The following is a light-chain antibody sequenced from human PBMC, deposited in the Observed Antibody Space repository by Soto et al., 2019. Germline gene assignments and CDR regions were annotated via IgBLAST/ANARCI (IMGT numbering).Light chain of an antibody. V-gene: IGKV3-20*01. CDR3: QQYRDSLGT. J-gene: IGKJ1*01. CDR2: GAS. Sequence: EIVLTQSPGTLSLSPGERATLSCRASQCVISTYLAWYQQKPGQAPRLLIYGASSRATGIPDRFSGSGSGTDFTLTISRLEPEDFAVYYCQQYRDSLGTFGQGTKVDIK. CDR1: QCVISTY.